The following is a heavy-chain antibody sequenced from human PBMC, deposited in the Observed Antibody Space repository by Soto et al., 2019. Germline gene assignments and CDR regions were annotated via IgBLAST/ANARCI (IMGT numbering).Heavy chain of an antibody. D-gene: IGHD6-13*01. CDR3: AILRASGWYMGGYLDS. CDR2: IVTSSSYT. Sequence: QVQLVESGGGLVKPGGSLRLSGVVSGFTFSDYYMSWLRQAPGKGLERVSYIVTSSSYTKYADSVKGRFSISRDNAKNSLYLEMNSLRVEDTAVYYCAILRASGWYMGGYLDSWGQGTLVTVSS. CDR1: GFTFSDYY. V-gene: IGHV3-11*06. J-gene: IGHJ4*02.